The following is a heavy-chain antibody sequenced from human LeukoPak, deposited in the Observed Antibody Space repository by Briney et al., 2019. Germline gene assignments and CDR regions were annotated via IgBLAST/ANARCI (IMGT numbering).Heavy chain of an antibody. V-gene: IGHV3-64*04. J-gene: IGHJ5*02. Sequence: TGGSLRLSCAASEFTFITYTMHWVRQAPGKGLEHVSAISSNGGITYYANSVKGRFTISRDNSKNTLYLQMNSLRAEDTAVYYCARDRITMVRGAENWFDPWGQGTLVTVSS. CDR1: EFTFITYT. CDR2: ISSNGGIT. CDR3: ARDRITMVRGAENWFDP. D-gene: IGHD3-10*01.